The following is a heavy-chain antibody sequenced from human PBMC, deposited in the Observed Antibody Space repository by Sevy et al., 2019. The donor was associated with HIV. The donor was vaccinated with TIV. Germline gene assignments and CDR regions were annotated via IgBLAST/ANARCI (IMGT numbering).Heavy chain of an antibody. Sequence: GESLKISCVASGFSFSAYSMNWVRQAPGKGLEWVSSISSSSNYIYYADSVKGRFTISRDNAKNLFYLQMNSLRAEDSAVYQCARDRGVGTSSYGMDVWGQGTTVTVSS. V-gene: IGHV3-21*01. J-gene: IGHJ6*02. CDR3: ARDRGVGTSSYGMDV. CDR2: ISSSSNYI. CDR1: GFSFSAYS. D-gene: IGHD1-26*01.